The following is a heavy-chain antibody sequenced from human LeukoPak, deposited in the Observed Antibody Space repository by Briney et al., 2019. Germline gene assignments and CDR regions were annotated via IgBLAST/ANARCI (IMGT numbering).Heavy chain of an antibody. CDR3: ARHRTLDI. CDR1: GGSISTYY. CDR2: IYYSGST. D-gene: IGHD3-16*01. Sequence: TPSETLSLTCTVSGGSISTYYWSRIRQPPGKGLEWIGYIYYSGSTNYNPSLKGRVTISLDTSKNQFSLKLSSVTAADTAVYYCARHRTLDIWGQGTMVTVSS. J-gene: IGHJ3*02. V-gene: IGHV4-59*08.